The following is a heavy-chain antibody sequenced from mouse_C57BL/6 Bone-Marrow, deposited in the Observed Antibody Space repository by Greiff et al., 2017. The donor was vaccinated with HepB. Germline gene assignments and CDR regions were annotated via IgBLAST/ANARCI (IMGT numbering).Heavy chain of an antibody. CDR1: GYSITSGYY. Sequence: ESGPGLVKPSQSLSLTCSVTGYSITSGYYWNWIRQFPGNKLEWMGYISYDGSNNYNPSLKNRISITRDTSKNQFFLKLNSVTTEDTATYYWTRVPCYYGSNDYWGQGTTLTVSS. CDR3: TRVPCYYGSNDY. CDR2: ISYDGSN. V-gene: IGHV3-6*01. J-gene: IGHJ2*01. D-gene: IGHD1-1*01.